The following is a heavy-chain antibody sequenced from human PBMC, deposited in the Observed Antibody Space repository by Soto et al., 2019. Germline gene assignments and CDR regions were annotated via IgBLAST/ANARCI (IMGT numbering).Heavy chain of an antibody. CDR3: ASPLRFLADYYGMEV. CDR2: IFPGDSET. V-gene: IGHV5-51*01. Sequence: GDSLKISCKGSVYTFTTYWIGWVRQMPGKGLEWMGIIFPGDSETRYSPSFRGQVTMSADKSITTAYLQWSSLKASDTAIYYCASPLRFLADYYGMEVWGQGTMVTVSS. J-gene: IGHJ6*02. CDR1: VYTFTTYW. D-gene: IGHD3-3*01.